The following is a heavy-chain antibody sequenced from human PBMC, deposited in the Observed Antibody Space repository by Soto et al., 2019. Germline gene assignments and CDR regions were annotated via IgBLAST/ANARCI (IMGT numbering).Heavy chain of an antibody. CDR3: ARLRERQSYYYDSSGYYPYFDY. J-gene: IGHJ4*02. CDR2: ISSSSSTI. V-gene: IGHV3-48*02. CDR1: GFTFSSYS. D-gene: IGHD3-22*01. Sequence: GGSLRLSCAASGFTFSSYSMNWVRQAPGKGLEWVSYISSSSSTIYYADSVKGRFTISRDNAKNSLYLQMNSLRDEDTAVYYCARLRERQSYYYDSSGYYPYFDYWGQGTLVTVSS.